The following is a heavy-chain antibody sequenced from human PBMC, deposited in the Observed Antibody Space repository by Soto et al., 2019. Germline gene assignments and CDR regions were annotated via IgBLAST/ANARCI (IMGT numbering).Heavy chain of an antibody. Sequence: GESLKISCAASGFTFSSYSMNWVRQAPGKGLEWVSSISSSSSYIYYADSVKGRFTISRDNAKNSLYLQMNSLRAEDTAVYYCARVQYSSSYDLYYYGMDVWGQGTTVTVSS. J-gene: IGHJ6*02. V-gene: IGHV3-21*01. CDR2: ISSSSSYI. CDR3: ARVQYSSSYDLYYYGMDV. CDR1: GFTFSSYS. D-gene: IGHD6-6*01.